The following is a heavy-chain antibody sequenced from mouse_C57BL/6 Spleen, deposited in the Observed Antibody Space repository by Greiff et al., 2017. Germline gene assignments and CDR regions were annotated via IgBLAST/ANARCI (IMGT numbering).Heavy chain of an antibody. CDR2: INPGSGGT. J-gene: IGHJ4*01. Sequence: QVQLKESGAELVRPGTSVKVSCKASGYAFTNYLIEWVKQRPGQGLEWIGVINPGSGGTNYNEKFKGKATLTADKSSSTAYMQLSSLTSEDSAVYFCARSMVNYAMDYWGQGTSVTVSS. D-gene: IGHD2-3*01. V-gene: IGHV1-54*01. CDR1: GYAFTNYL. CDR3: ARSMVNYAMDY.